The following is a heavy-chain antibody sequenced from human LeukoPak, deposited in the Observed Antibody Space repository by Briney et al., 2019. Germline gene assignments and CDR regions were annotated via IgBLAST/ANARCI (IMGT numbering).Heavy chain of an antibody. CDR3: VRSRGTGPGAHFDV. Sequence: PGGSLRLSCAASGFRFSDEYMSWIRQAPGQGLEWISYISSSGSYTNYADSVRGRFTISRDNAKNSLFLQMNSLRGEDTAVYFCVRSRGTGPGAHFDVWGQGALVSVSS. CDR1: GFRFSDEY. D-gene: IGHD3/OR15-3a*01. CDR2: ISSSGSYT. J-gene: IGHJ4*02. V-gene: IGHV3-11*03.